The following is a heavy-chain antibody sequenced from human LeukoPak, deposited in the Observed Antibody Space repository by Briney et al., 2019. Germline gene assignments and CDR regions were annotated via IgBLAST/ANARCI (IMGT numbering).Heavy chain of an antibody. Sequence: SETLSLTCSVSGASISSHYWSWIRQPPGKGLEWIGYIHYSGSTNYNPSLKSRVTISVDTSKKQFSLKVRSVTAADTAVYYCARRDSPFDLWGRGTLVTVS. V-gene: IGHV4-59*11. CDR1: GASISSHY. D-gene: IGHD3-22*01. CDR2: IHYSGST. CDR3: ARRDSPFDL. J-gene: IGHJ2*01.